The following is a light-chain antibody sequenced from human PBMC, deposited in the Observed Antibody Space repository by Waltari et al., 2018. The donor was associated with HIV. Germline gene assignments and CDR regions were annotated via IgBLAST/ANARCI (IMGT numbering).Light chain of an antibody. Sequence: QSALTQPRSVSGSPGQSVTISCTGTSSDVGAYNYVSWYQQHPGKAPKIMIYDVKKRPSGVPDRFSASKSGNTASLTVSGLQAEDEADYYCCSYAGSYTLMFGGGTKLTVL. CDR2: DVK. CDR1: SSDVGAYNY. CDR3: CSYAGSYTLM. J-gene: IGLJ3*02. V-gene: IGLV2-11*01.